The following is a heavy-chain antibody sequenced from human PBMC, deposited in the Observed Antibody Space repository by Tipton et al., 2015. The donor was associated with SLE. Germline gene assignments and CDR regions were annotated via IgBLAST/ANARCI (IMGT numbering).Heavy chain of an antibody. V-gene: IGHV4-38-2*01. CDR2: VYHSGST. D-gene: IGHD4-23*01. Sequence: TLSLTCAVSGYSISSGYYWGWIRQPPGKGLEWIGYVYHSGSTNYNPSLKSRVIISLDTSKNQFSLKLSSVTAADTAVYYCATQIKDYGGNSGWYFDLWGRGTLVTVSS. CDR1: GYSISSGYY. J-gene: IGHJ2*01. CDR3: ATQIKDYGGNSGWYFDL.